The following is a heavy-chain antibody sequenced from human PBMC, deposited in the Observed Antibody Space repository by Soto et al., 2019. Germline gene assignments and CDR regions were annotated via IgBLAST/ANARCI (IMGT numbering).Heavy chain of an antibody. D-gene: IGHD3-10*01. Sequence: GGSLRLSCAASGFTFNSYDMHWACEATGKGMEWVSAIGTAGDTYYPGSVKGRFTISRENAKNSLYLQMNSLRAGDTAVYYCARDRITMVRGVRYYYGMDVWGQGTTVTVSS. CDR3: ARDRITMVRGVRYYYGMDV. V-gene: IGHV3-13*04. CDR2: IGTAGDT. CDR1: GFTFNSYD. J-gene: IGHJ6*02.